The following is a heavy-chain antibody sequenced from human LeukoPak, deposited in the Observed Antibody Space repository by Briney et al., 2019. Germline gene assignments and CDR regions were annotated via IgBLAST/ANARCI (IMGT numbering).Heavy chain of an antibody. CDR2: IRSKTYGGTT. Sequence: GRSLRLSCIASGFTFGDYAMTWFRQAPGKGLEWVGFIRSKTYGGTTEYAASVKGRFTISRDDSKSIAYLQMNSLKTEDTAVYYCARAYQRLGELSLPNYWGQGTLVTVSS. CDR1: GFTFGDYA. V-gene: IGHV3-49*03. J-gene: IGHJ4*02. D-gene: IGHD3-16*02. CDR3: ARAYQRLGELSLPNY.